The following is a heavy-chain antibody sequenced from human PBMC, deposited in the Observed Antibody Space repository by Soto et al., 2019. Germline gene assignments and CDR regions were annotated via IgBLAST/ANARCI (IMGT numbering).Heavy chain of an antibody. CDR2: ISSDGGNR. Sequence: WWSXRLSGSSAVFTFVDYSLRLFRQAPGKGLEWVTVISSDGGNRYYADSVKGRLTISRENSKNKIYMKTKRLRVEDPDIYTCEHLAGLSPKDDFSGQGT. J-gene: IGHJ4*02. CDR3: EHLAGLSPKDDF. V-gene: IGHV3-30-3*01. CDR1: VFTFVDYS. D-gene: IGHD2-21*02.